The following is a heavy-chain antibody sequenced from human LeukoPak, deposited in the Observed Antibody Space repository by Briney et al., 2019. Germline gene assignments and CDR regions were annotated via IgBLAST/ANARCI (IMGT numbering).Heavy chain of an antibody. J-gene: IGHJ4*02. D-gene: IGHD3-3*01. V-gene: IGHV3-30*18. CDR3: AKEARKEWLLAPGADS. CDR1: GFTFRSFG. CDR2: ISYDGRSQ. Sequence: AGGSLRLSCTASGFTFRSFGMHWVRQAPGKGLEWVATISYDGRSQYYADSVKGRFTISRDNSKNTLYLQMNSLRTEDTAVYYCAKEARKEWLLAPGADSWGQGTLVTVSS.